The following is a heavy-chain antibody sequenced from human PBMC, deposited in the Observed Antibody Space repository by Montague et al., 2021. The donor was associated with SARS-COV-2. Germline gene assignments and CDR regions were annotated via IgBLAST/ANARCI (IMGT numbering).Heavy chain of an antibody. CDR1: GFTFSSYA. J-gene: IGHJ6*02. Sequence: SLRLSCPASGFTFSSYAMSWVRQAPRKGLEWVSAISGSGGSTYYADSVKGRFTISRDNSKNTLYLQMNSLRAEDTAVYYCARAAAGYYYYGMDVWGQGTTVTVSS. V-gene: IGHV3-23*01. CDR3: ARAAAGYYYYGMDV. D-gene: IGHD6-13*01. CDR2: ISGSGGST.